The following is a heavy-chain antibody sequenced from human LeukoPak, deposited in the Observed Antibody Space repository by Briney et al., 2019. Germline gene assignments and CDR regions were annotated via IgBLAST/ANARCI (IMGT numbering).Heavy chain of an antibody. CDR2: IASDGNNR. Sequence: GGSLRLSCAASGFTFSSSAMSWVRQAPGKGLVWVSRIASDGNNRDYADSVKGRFTISRDNAKNTLYLQMNSLRVEDTAVYYCARGRPHGNDYWGQGTLVTVSS. CDR1: GFTFSSSA. CDR3: ARGRPHGNDY. J-gene: IGHJ4*02. V-gene: IGHV3-74*01. D-gene: IGHD4-23*01.